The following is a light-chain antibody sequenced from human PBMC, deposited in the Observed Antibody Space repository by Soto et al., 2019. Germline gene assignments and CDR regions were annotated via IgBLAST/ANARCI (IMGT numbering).Light chain of an antibody. J-gene: IGKJ4*01. CDR3: LQSIYLPLT. V-gene: IGKV2-29*03. Sequence: DVVMTQTPVSLSVTPGQAASISCKSTLSLLYSDGKTYLYWYLQKPGKAPQLLIYEGSRRSSGVPERFSGTGSGTDFTLTISRVEAEDVGVYYCLQSIYLPLTFGVRTTVEIK. CDR1: LSLLYSDGKTY. CDR2: EGS.